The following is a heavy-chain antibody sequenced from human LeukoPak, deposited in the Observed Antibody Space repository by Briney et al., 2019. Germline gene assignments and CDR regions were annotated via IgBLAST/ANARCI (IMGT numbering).Heavy chain of an antibody. CDR3: ARLDGGFQWLVPLYFDY. V-gene: IGHV4-39*01. J-gene: IGHJ4*02. CDR1: GGSISSSSYY. D-gene: IGHD6-19*01. Sequence: SETLSLTCTVSGGSISSSSYYWGWIRQPPGKGLEWIGSIYYSGSIYYNPSLKSRVTISVDTSKNQFSLKLSSVTAADTAVYYCARLDGGFQWLVPLYFDYWGQGTLVTVSS. CDR2: IYYSGSI.